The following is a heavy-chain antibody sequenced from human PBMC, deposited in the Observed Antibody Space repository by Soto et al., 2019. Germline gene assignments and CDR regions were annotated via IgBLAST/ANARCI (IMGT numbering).Heavy chain of an antibody. CDR3: AKAGITIFGVVMDYGMDV. J-gene: IGHJ6*02. CDR1: GFTFSSYA. D-gene: IGHD3-3*01. V-gene: IGHV3-23*01. Sequence: GGSLRLSCAASGFTFSSYAMSWVRQAPGKGLEWVSAISGSGGSTYYADSVKGRFTISRDNSKNTLYLQMNSLRAEDTAVYYCAKAGITIFGVVMDYGMDVWGQGTTVTVSS. CDR2: ISGSGGST.